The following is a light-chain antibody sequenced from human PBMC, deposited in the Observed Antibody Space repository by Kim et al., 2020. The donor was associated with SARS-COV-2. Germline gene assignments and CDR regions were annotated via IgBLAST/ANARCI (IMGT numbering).Light chain of an antibody. J-gene: IGLJ1*01. CDR2: QDS. V-gene: IGLV3-1*01. Sequence: SYELTQPPSVSVSPGQTASITCSGDKLGDKYACWYQQKPGQSPVLVIYQDSKRPSGIPERFSGSNSGNTVTLTISGTQAMDEADYYCQACDSSTYVFGTGTKVTVL. CDR3: QACDSSTYV. CDR1: KLGDKY.